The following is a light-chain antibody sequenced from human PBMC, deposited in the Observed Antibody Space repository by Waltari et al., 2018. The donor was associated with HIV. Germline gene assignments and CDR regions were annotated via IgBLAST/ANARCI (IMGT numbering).Light chain of an antibody. CDR1: QGIRND. Sequence: AIQMTQSPSSLSASVGDRVTITCRASQGIRNDLGWFQHKPGKAPKHLIYTSSSLQSGVPSRFSGSGSGTDFTLTISNLQPEDFATYYCLQDYNYPLTFGQGTKVEIK. CDR3: LQDYNYPLT. CDR2: TSS. J-gene: IGKJ1*01. V-gene: IGKV1-6*01.